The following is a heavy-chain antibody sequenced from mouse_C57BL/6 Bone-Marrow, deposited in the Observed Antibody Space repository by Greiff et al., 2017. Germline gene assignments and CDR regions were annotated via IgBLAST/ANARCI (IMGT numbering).Heavy chain of an antibody. J-gene: IGHJ1*03. V-gene: IGHV1-26*01. D-gene: IGHD1-1*01. CDR1: GYTFTDYY. CDR2: INPNNGGT. Sequence: EVQLQQSGPELVKPGASVKISCKASGYTFTDYYMNWVKQSHGKSLEWIGDINPNNGGTSYNQKFKGKATLTVDKSSSTAYMELRSLTSEDSAVYYCARKGYYGSSLWYFDVWGTGTTVTVSS. CDR3: ARKGYYGSSLWYFDV.